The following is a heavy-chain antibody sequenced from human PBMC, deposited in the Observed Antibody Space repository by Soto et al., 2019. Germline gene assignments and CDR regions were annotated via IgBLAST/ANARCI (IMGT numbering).Heavy chain of an antibody. CDR3: AHPSGCPRGDAFDI. Sequence: QITLKESGPTLVKPTQTLTLTCTFSGFSLSTSGVGVGWIRQPPGKALEWLALIYWDDDKRYSPSLKSRLTITKDTSKNQVVLTMTNMDPVDTATYYCAHPSGCPRGDAFDIWGQGTMVTVSS. D-gene: IGHD3-22*01. CDR1: GFSLSTSGVG. CDR2: IYWDDDK. J-gene: IGHJ3*02. V-gene: IGHV2-5*02.